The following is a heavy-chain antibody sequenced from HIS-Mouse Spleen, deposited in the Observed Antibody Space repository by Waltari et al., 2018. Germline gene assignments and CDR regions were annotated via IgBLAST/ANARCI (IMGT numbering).Heavy chain of an antibody. D-gene: IGHD6-13*01. CDR3: AREIPYSSSWYDWYFDL. V-gene: IGHV4-39*07. CDR2: IYYRWGT. J-gene: IGHJ2*01. Sequence: QLQLQESGPGLVKPSETLSLTCTVSGGSISSSSYYWGWIRQPPGKGLEWIGSIYYRWGTYYHPSLTSRGTISVDTAKNQFSLKLSSVTTADTAVYYCAREIPYSSSWYDWYFDLWGRGTLVTVSS. CDR1: GGSISSSSYY.